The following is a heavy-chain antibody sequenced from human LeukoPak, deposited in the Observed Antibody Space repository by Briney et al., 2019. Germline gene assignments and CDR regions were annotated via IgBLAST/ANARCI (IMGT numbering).Heavy chain of an antibody. CDR1: GFTYSSYW. Sequence: GGSLRLSCEASGFTYSSYWMNWVRQAPGRGLEWVANIKKDGSEKYYVDSVKGRFTISRDNAKNSLYLQMNSLRAEDTAVYYCARDPLVSGWPGYYFDYWGQGTLVTVSS. J-gene: IGHJ4*02. D-gene: IGHD6-19*01. V-gene: IGHV3-7*01. CDR2: IKKDGSEK. CDR3: ARDPLVSGWPGYYFDY.